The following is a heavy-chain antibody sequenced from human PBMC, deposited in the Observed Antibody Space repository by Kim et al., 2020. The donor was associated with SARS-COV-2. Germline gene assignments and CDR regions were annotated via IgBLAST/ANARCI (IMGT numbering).Heavy chain of an antibody. CDR2: ISAGGDRT. J-gene: IGHJ3*01. Sequence: GGSLRLSCAASRFTFSNYAITWVRQAPGKGLEWVSSISAGGDRTHYADSVKGRFTISRDNSKDTLYLQVDSLRAEDTALSYCVKGTSNYHFQALHVWGQG. CDR1: RFTFSNYA. CDR3: VKGTSNYHFQALHV. V-gene: IGHV3-23*01. D-gene: IGHD1-26*01.